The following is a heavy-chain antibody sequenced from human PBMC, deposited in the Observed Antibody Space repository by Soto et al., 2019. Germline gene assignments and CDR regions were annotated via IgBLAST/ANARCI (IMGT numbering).Heavy chain of an antibody. CDR3: ARDSSVPAARWFAP. J-gene: IGHJ5*02. V-gene: IGHV4-4*07. D-gene: IGHD2-2*01. Sequence: SETLSLTCTVSGGSISSYYWSWIRQPAGKGLEWIGRIYTSGSTNYNPSLKSRVTMSVDTSKNQFSLKLSSVTAADTAVYYCARDSSVPAARWFAPWGQGTLVTVS. CDR2: IYTSGST. CDR1: GGSISSYY.